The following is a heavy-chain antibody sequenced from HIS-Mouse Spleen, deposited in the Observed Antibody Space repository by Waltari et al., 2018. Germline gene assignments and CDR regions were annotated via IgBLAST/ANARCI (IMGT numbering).Heavy chain of an antibody. CDR2: INHSGST. Sequence: QVQLQQWGAGLLKPSETLSLTCAVYGGSFSGYYWSWIRQPPGKGLEWIGEINHSGSTNYNPALKSRVTISVDTSKNPFSLKLSSVTAADTAVYYCARGNCSSTSCNWFDPWGQGTLVTVSS. D-gene: IGHD2-2*01. J-gene: IGHJ5*02. V-gene: IGHV4-34*01. CDR3: ARGNCSSTSCNWFDP. CDR1: GGSFSGYY.